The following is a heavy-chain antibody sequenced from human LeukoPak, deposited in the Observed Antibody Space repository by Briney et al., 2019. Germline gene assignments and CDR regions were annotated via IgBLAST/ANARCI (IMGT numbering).Heavy chain of an antibody. D-gene: IGHD5-12*01. CDR3: AKDAGIGGYDYGAFDI. CDR2: ISYDGSNK. CDR1: GFTFSSYG. Sequence: GGSLRLSCAASGFTFSSYGMHWVRQAPGKELEWVAVISYDGSNKYYADSVKGRFTISRDNSKNTLYLQMNSLRAEDTAVYYCAKDAGIGGYDYGAFDIWGQGTMVTVSS. V-gene: IGHV3-30*18. J-gene: IGHJ3*02.